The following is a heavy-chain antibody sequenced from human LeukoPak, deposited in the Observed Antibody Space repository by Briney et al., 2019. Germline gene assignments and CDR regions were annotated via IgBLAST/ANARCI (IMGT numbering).Heavy chain of an antibody. D-gene: IGHD2-15*01. CDR1: GGSVSSGTYY. V-gene: IGHV4-61*02. CDR3: ARGGHCSGGSCPDY. Sequence: SETLSLTCTVSGGSVSSGTYYWTWIRQPAGKGLEWIGRIYTSGSTNFDPSLKSRVSISLDTSQNQFSLKLSSVTAADTAVYYCARGGHCSGGSCPDYWGQGTLVTVSS. CDR2: IYTSGST. J-gene: IGHJ4*02.